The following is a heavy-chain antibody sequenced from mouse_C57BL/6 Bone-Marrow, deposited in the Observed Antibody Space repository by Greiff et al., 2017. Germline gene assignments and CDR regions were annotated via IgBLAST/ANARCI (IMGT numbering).Heavy chain of an antibody. Sequence: QVQLKQSGAELVRPGASVTLSCKASGYTFTDYEMHWVKQTPVHGLEWIGAIDPETGGTAYNQKFKGKAILTADKSSSTAYMELRSLTSEDSAVYYCTRGPGFAYWGQGTLVTVSA. CDR3: TRGPGFAY. CDR2: IDPETGGT. V-gene: IGHV1-15*01. CDR1: GYTFTDYE. J-gene: IGHJ3*01.